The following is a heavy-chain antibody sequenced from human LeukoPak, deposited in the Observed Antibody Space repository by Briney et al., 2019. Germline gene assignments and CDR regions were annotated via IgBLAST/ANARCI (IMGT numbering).Heavy chain of an antibody. J-gene: IGHJ6*02. Sequence: ASVKVSCKASGYTFTSYDINWVRQATGQGLEWMGWMNPNSGNTGYAQKFQGRVTMTRNTSISTAYMGLSSLRSEDTAVYYCARGQYYDILTGYYYYYYGMDVWGQGATVTVS. CDR2: MNPNSGNT. D-gene: IGHD3-9*01. CDR1: GYTFTSYD. V-gene: IGHV1-8*01. CDR3: ARGQYYDILTGYYYYYYGMDV.